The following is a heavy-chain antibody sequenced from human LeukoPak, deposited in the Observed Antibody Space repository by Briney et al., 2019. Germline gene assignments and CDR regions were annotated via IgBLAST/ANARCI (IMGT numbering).Heavy chain of an antibody. CDR2: INPNSGGT. V-gene: IGHV1-2*02. Sequence: ASVKVSCKASGYTFTGYYMHWVRQAPGQGLEWMGWINPNSGGTNYAQKFQGRVTMTRDTSISTAYMELSRLRSDDTAVYYCARNEWELLLQLDYWGQGTLVTVSS. CDR3: ARNEWELLLQLDY. J-gene: IGHJ4*02. CDR1: GYTFTGYY. D-gene: IGHD1-26*01.